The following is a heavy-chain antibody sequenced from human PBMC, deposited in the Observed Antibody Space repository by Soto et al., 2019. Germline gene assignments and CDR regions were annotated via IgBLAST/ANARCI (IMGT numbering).Heavy chain of an antibody. CDR3: ARDPWGVGIWFNP. CDR1: GGSINTGGYY. CDR2: IDNSGNT. J-gene: IGHJ5*02. D-gene: IGHD3-16*01. V-gene: IGHV4-31*03. Sequence: PSETLSLTCTVSGGSINTGGYYWSWIRQHPGKGLEWIGNIDNSGNTYYNPSLKSRVTISVDTPKNQFSLKLSSVTAADAAVYYCARDPWGVGIWFNPWGQGTQVTVSS.